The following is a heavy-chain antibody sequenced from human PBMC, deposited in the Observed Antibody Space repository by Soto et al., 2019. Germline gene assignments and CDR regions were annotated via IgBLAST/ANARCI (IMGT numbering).Heavy chain of an antibody. CDR3: AHILSGSQFNY. CDR1: GGSISSYY. V-gene: IGHV4-59*08. J-gene: IGHJ4*02. Sequence: SETLSLTCTVSGGSISSYYWSWIRQPPGKGLEWIGYIYYSGSTNCNPSLKSRVTISVDTSKNQFSLKLSSVTAADTAIYYCAHILSGSQFNYWGQGTPVTVSS. CDR2: IYYSGST. D-gene: IGHD3-9*01.